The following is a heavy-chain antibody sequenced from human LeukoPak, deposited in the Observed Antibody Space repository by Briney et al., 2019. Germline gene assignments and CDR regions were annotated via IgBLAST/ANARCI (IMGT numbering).Heavy chain of an antibody. CDR2: IWYDGSNK. D-gene: IGHD7-27*01. CDR1: GFTFRNYG. V-gene: IGHV3-33*01. Sequence: GGSLRLSRAASGFTFRNYGTHWVRQAPGKGLEWVAVIWYDGSNKIYADAVKGRFTFSRDNSKNMLYLQMNSLRAEDTAVYYCARDRNWGSAAHHFDLWGQGTLVSVSS. J-gene: IGHJ4*02. CDR3: ARDRNWGSAAHHFDL.